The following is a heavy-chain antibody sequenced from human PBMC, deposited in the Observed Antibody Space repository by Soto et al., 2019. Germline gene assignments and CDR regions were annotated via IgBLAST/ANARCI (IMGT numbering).Heavy chain of an antibody. V-gene: IGHV4-31*03. CDR2: IYYRGTT. CDR3: AREQYYYDSSGLYYYYYYGMDV. CDR1: GGSISSGGYY. Sequence: QVQLQESGPGLVKPSQTLSLTCTVSGGSISSGGYYWRWIRQHPGKGLEWTGYIYYRGTTYYNPSLTSRVTISVDTSKNLFSLKLSSVTAADTAVYYCAREQYYYDSSGLYYYYYYGMDVWGQGTTVTVSS. J-gene: IGHJ6*02. D-gene: IGHD3-22*01.